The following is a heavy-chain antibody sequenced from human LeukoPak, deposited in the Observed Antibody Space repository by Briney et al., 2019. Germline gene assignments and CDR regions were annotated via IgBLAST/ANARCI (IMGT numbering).Heavy chain of an antibody. CDR2: FDPEDGET. J-gene: IGHJ4*02. V-gene: IGHV1-24*01. CDR3: ARGTGYSSGWTRDY. CDR1: GYTLTELS. D-gene: IGHD6-19*01. Sequence: ASVKVSCKVSGYTLTELSMHWVRQAPGKGLEWMGGFDPEDGETIYAQKFQGRVTMTRDTSISTAYMELSRLRSDDTAVYYCARGTGYSSGWTRDYWGQGTLVTVSS.